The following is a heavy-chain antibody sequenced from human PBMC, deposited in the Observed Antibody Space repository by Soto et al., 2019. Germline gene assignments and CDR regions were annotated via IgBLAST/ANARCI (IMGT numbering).Heavy chain of an antibody. CDR3: TSRTTYYDFWSGSPDGMDV. D-gene: IGHD3-3*01. J-gene: IGHJ6*02. V-gene: IGHV3-73*01. Sequence: GGSLRLSCAASGFTFSGSAMHWVRQASGKGLEWVGRIRSKANSYATAYAASVKGRFTISRDDSKNTAYLQMNSLKTEDTAVYYCTSRTTYYDFWSGSPDGMDVWGQGTTVTVSS. CDR1: GFTFSGSA. CDR2: IRSKANSYAT.